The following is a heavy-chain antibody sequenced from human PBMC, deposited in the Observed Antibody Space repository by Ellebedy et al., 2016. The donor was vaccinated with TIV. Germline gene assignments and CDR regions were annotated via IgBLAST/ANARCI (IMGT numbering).Heavy chain of an antibody. D-gene: IGHD1-1*01. CDR1: GGSISSYY. Sequence: SETLSLTXTVSGGSISSYYWSWIRQPPGKGLEWIGYIYYSGSTNYNPSLKSRVTISVDTSKNQFSLKLSSVTAADTAVYYCARGVEGAFDIWGQGTMVTVSS. V-gene: IGHV4-59*01. CDR2: IYYSGST. CDR3: ARGVEGAFDI. J-gene: IGHJ3*02.